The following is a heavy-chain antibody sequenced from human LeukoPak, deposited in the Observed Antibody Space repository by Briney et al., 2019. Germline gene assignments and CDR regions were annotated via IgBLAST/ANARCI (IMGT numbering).Heavy chain of an antibody. CDR2: IYHSGSS. D-gene: IGHD5-18*01. CDR1: GYSISSDSY. V-gene: IGHV4-38-2*02. Sequence: SETLSLTCRVSGYSISSDSYWGWIRQSPGKGLEWIGNIYHSGSSYYSPSLKSRVTISVDTSKNHFSLNLKSVTAADTAVYYCARGRGELGIQLWSPFPPTYFDYWGQGTLVTVSS. CDR3: ARGRGELGIQLWSPFPPTYFDY. J-gene: IGHJ4*02.